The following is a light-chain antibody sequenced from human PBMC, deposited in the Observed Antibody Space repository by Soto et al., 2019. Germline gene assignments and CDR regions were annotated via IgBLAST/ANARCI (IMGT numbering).Light chain of an antibody. CDR1: QAVNTR. Sequence: EIVLTHSRSTLSSFPVYIVTLSFRASQAVNTRLAWYQHKPGQAPRLLIYLASNRATGIPDRFSGSGSGTDFTLTITRLEPEDFAVYYCQQYGGSPRTFGQGTKVDIK. CDR2: LAS. CDR3: QQYGGSPRT. J-gene: IGKJ1*01. V-gene: IGKV3-20*01.